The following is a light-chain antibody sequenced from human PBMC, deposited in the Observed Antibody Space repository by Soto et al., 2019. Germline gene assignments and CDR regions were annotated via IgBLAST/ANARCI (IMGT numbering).Light chain of an antibody. Sequence: EIVLTQSPGTLSLSPGERATLSCRASQSVSSSYFSWYQQKPGQAPRLLIYAASNRATGIPDRFSGSGSGTDFTLTISRLEPEDFAVYYCQQYDNSPQVTFGQGTRLEIK. CDR2: AAS. J-gene: IGKJ5*01. CDR1: QSVSSSY. CDR3: QQYDNSPQVT. V-gene: IGKV3-20*01.